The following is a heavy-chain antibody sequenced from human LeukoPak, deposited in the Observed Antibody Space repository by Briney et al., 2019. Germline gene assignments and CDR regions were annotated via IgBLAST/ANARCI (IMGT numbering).Heavy chain of an antibody. CDR1: GGSISSSSYY. CDR2: ISYSGNT. J-gene: IGHJ5*02. CDR3: ARTYSSGWFKNNWFDP. V-gene: IGHV4-39*07. D-gene: IGHD6-19*01. Sequence: PSETLSLTCSVSGGSISSSSYYWGWIRQPPGKGLEWIGCISYSGNTYYNPSLKSRVTMSVDTSKNQFSLKLSSVTAADTAVYYCARTYSSGWFKNNWFDPWGQGTLVTVSS.